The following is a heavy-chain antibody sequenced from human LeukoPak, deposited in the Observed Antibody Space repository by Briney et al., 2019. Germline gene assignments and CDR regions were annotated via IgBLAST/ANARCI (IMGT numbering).Heavy chain of an antibody. D-gene: IGHD6-19*01. CDR3: ARDGPEGSSGWYWDYYYYGMDV. CDR1: GFTFSSYA. Sequence: GRSLRLSCAASGFTFSSYAVHWVRQAPGKGLEWVAVISYDGSNKYYADSVKGRFTVSRDNSKNTLYLQMNSLRAEDTAVYYCARDGPEGSSGWYWDYYYYGMDVWGQGTTVTVSS. V-gene: IGHV3-30-3*01. CDR2: ISYDGSNK. J-gene: IGHJ6*02.